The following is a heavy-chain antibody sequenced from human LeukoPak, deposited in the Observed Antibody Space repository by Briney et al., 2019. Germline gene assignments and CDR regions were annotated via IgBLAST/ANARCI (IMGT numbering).Heavy chain of an antibody. CDR1: GYTFTSYD. CDR3: ARGGYRGSYYDAFDI. V-gene: IGHV1-8*01. CDR2: MNPNSGNT. Sequence: ASVKVSCKASGYTFTSYDINWVRQATGQGLEWMGWMNPNSGNTGYAQKFQGRVTMTRDTSISTAYMDLSRLRSDDTAVYYCARGGYRGSYYDAFDIWGQGTMVTVSS. D-gene: IGHD1-26*01. J-gene: IGHJ3*02.